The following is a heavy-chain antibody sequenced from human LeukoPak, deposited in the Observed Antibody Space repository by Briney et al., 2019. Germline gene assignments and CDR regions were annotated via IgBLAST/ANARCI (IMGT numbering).Heavy chain of an antibody. J-gene: IGHJ6*03. D-gene: IGHD6-13*01. V-gene: IGHV1-69*06. CDR1: GYTFTNYY. CDR3: ARAGTGYSSSWYDPDYYYYMDV. CDR2: IIPIFGTA. Sequence: SVKVSCKASGYTFTNYYMHWVRQAPGQGLEWMGGIIPIFGTANYAQKFQGRVTITADKSTSTAYMELSSLRSEDTAVFYCARAGTGYSSSWYDPDYYYYMDVWGKGTTVTVSS.